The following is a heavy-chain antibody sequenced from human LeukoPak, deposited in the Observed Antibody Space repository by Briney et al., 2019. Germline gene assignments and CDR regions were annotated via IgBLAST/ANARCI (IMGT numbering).Heavy chain of an antibody. CDR1: GFTVSSNY. Sequence: GGSLRLSCAASGFTVSSNYMSWVRQAPGKGLEWVSVIYSGGSTYYADSVKGRFTISRDNSKNTLYLQMNSLRAEDTAVYCCARASGSGSYDYWGQGTLVTVSS. CDR2: IYSGGST. CDR3: ARASGSGSYDY. V-gene: IGHV3-53*01. D-gene: IGHD3-10*01. J-gene: IGHJ4*02.